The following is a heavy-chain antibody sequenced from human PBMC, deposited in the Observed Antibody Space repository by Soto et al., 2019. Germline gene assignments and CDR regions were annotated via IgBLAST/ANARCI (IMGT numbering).Heavy chain of an antibody. Sequence: GASVKVSCKASGNTFASHGFSWVRQAPGQGLEWMGWISGFNGQTNYALKFRGRVTLTTDTSTSTAYMELRSLRSDDTAVYFCARVDPRGVAVVRDYWGQGTLVTVSS. CDR1: GNTFASHG. V-gene: IGHV1-18*01. J-gene: IGHJ4*02. CDR2: ISGFNGQT. D-gene: IGHD3-10*01. CDR3: ARVDPRGVAVVRDY.